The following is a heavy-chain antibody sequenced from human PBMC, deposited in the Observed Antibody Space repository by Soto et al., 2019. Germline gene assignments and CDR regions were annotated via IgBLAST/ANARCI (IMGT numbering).Heavy chain of an antibody. CDR1: GFNFKKFA. Sequence: GGSLRLSCVASGFNFKKFAMSWVRQAPGEGLEWVSGISCCGGSTSYADSVKGRFSIARDDSTNTLSLQMNNLRVEDTAQYYCARADGEQWLLPHLDKWGQGTLVT. CDR3: ARADGEQWLLPHLDK. J-gene: IGHJ4*02. D-gene: IGHD6-19*01. CDR2: ISCCGGST. V-gene: IGHV3-23*01.